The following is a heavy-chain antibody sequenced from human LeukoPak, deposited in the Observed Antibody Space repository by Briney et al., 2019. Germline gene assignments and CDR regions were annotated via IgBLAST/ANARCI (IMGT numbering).Heavy chain of an antibody. J-gene: IGHJ4*02. CDR1: GGSFSGYY. CDR3: ARGRVVREVFDY. D-gene: IGHD3-10*01. V-gene: IGHV4-34*01. Sequence: SETLSLTCAVYGGSFSGYYWSWIRQPPGKGLEWIGEINHSGSTNYNPSLKSRVTISVDTSKNQFSLKLSSVTAADTAVYYCARGRVVREVFDYWGQGTLVTVSS. CDR2: INHSGST.